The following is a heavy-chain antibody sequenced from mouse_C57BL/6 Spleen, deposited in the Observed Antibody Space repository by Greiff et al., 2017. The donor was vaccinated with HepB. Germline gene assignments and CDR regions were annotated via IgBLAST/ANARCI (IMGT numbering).Heavy chain of an antibody. J-gene: IGHJ3*01. CDR1: GFTFSDYG. D-gene: IGHD1-1*01. V-gene: IGHV5-17*01. Sequence: EVQLVESGGGLVKPGGSLKLSCAASGFTFSDYGMHWVRQAPEKGLEWVAYISSGSSTIYYADTVKGRFTISRDNAKNTLFLQMTSLRSEDTAMYYCARSYYGPSWFAYWGQGTLVTVSA. CDR2: ISSGSSTI. CDR3: ARSYYGPSWFAY.